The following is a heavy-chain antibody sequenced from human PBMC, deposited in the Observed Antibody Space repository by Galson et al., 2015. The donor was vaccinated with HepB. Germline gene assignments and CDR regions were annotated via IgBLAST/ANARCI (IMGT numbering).Heavy chain of an antibody. V-gene: IGHV3-48*02. Sequence: SLRLSCAASGFTFSSYSMNWVRQAPGKGLEWVSYISSSSSTIYYADSVKGRFTISRDNAKNSLYLQMNSLRDEDTAVYYCARRIAARPDYYYMDVWGKGTTVTVSS. CDR2: ISSSSSTI. CDR1: GFTFSSYS. J-gene: IGHJ6*03. CDR3: ARRIAARPDYYYMDV. D-gene: IGHD6-6*01.